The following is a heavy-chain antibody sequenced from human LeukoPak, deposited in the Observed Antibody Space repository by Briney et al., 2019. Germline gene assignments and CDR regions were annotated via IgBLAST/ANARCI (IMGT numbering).Heavy chain of an antibody. Sequence: SSETLSLTCTVSGGSISSYYWSWIRQPPGKGLEWIGYIYYSGSTNYNPSLKSRVTISVDTSKNQFSLKLSSVTAADTAVYYCARDPATWGWPTAGAFDIWGQGTMVTVSS. CDR2: IYYSGST. D-gene: IGHD7-27*01. V-gene: IGHV4-59*01. CDR1: GGSISSYY. CDR3: ARDPATWGWPTAGAFDI. J-gene: IGHJ3*02.